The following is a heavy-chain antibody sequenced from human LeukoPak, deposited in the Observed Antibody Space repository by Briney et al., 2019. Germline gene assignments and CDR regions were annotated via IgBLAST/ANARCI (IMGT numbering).Heavy chain of an antibody. CDR1: GFTFSSYS. V-gene: IGHV3-21*04. CDR2: ISSNSSYI. Sequence: GGSLRLSCAASGFTFSSYSMNWVRQAPGKGLEWVSSISSNSSYIYYADSVKGRFTISRDNSKNTLYLQMNSLRAEDTAVYYCAKALSSSWYQPIDYWGQGTLVTVSS. D-gene: IGHD6-13*01. J-gene: IGHJ4*02. CDR3: AKALSSSWYQPIDY.